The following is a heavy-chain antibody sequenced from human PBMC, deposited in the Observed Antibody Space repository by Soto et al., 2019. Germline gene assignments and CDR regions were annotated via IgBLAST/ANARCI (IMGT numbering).Heavy chain of an antibody. CDR1: GFTFSDYY. V-gene: IGHV3-11*06. CDR3: ARLVDCSNGICSYGMDV. J-gene: IGHJ6*02. D-gene: IGHD2-8*01. CDR2: ISSTNTYI. Sequence: QVQLVESGGGLVKPGGSLRLSCAASGFTFSDYYMSWIRQAPGKGLEWVSYISSTNTYINYADSMKGRFTISRDNAKNSLSLQMNSLRAEDTAVYYCARLVDCSNGICSYGMDVWGQGTTVTVSS.